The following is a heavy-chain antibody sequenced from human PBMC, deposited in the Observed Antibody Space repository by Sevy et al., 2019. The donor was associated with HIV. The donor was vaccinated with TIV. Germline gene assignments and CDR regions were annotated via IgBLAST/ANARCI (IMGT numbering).Heavy chain of an antibody. D-gene: IGHD4-4*01. CDR2: ISSSGSTI. Sequence: GGSRRLSCAASGFTFSSYEMNWVRQAPGKGLEWVSYISSSGSTIYYAYSLKGRFTISRDNAKNSLYLQMNSLRAEDTAVYYCARDIKVTTFHYYYGMDVWGQGTTVTVSS. CDR1: GFTFSSYE. J-gene: IGHJ6*02. V-gene: IGHV3-48*03. CDR3: ARDIKVTTFHYYYGMDV.